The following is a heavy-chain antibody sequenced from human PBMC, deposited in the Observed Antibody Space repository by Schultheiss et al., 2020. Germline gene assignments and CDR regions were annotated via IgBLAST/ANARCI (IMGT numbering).Heavy chain of an antibody. Sequence: SQTLSLTCTVSGGSISSGGYYWSWIRQHPGKGLEWIGEINHSGSTNYNPSLKSRVTISVDTSKNQFSLKLSSVTAADTAVYYCAREGTGTHLDYWGQGTLVTVSS. CDR1: GGSISSGGYY. CDR3: AREGTGTHLDY. D-gene: IGHD1-1*01. CDR2: INHSGST. J-gene: IGHJ4*02. V-gene: IGHV4-31*02.